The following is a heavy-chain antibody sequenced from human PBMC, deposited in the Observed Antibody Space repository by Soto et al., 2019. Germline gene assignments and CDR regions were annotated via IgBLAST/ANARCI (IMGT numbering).Heavy chain of an antibody. Sequence: QLQLQESGPGLVKPAETLSLKCAVSGGSVSSGNYFWGWIRQPPGKGLEWIGNIYDNGDTYYSPSLKSRVTRFVKTAQIQFLMILTPGTAADKAVYYCARRLIDNMHQGDAFNFCGQGTLVTVSS. J-gene: IGHJ3*01. D-gene: IGHD1-20*01. CDR1: GGSVSSGNYF. CDR2: IYDNGDT. V-gene: IGHV4-39*01. CDR3: ARRLIDNMHQGDAFNF.